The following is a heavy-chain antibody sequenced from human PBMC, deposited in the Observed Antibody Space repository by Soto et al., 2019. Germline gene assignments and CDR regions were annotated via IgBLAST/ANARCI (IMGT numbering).Heavy chain of an antibody. V-gene: IGHV1-18*01. Sequence: ASVKVSCKASGYTFTSYCISWVRQAPGQGLEWMGWISAYNGNTNYAQKLQGRVTMTTDTSTSTAYMELRSLRSDDTAVYYCARFASEFCRGGSCPRKKYSYYSVRAVWGKGTTAPVPS. CDR3: ARFASEFCRGGSCPRKKYSYYSVRAV. D-gene: IGHD2-15*01. CDR1: GYTFTSYC. CDR2: ISAYNGNT. J-gene: IGHJ6*04.